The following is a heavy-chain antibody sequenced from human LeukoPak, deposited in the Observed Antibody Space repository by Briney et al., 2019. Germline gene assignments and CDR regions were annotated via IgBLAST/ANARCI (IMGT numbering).Heavy chain of an antibody. J-gene: IGHJ4*02. CDR2: ISGSGGST. CDR1: GFTFSTYD. D-gene: IGHD6-19*01. V-gene: IGHV3-23*01. Sequence: GGSLRLTCAASGFTFSTYDMTWVRQAPGKGLEWVSSISGSGGSTYYADSVKGRFTTSRDNSKNTLYLQMNGLRAEDTAVYYCAKDLAAVPGNKYFAYWGQGTLVTVSS. CDR3: AKDLAAVPGNKYFAY.